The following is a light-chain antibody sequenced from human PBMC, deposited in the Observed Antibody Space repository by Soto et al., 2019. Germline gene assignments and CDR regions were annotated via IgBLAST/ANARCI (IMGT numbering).Light chain of an antibody. J-gene: IGKJ4*01. V-gene: IGKV3-15*01. CDR3: QQYNSWPLT. Sequence: EIVMTQSPATLSVSPGERATLSCRASQSVNSKLAWYQQKAGQPPRLLIYGASIRATGVPARFSGSGTEFTLTISSLQSEDFAVYYCQQYNSWPLTFGGGTKVDIK. CDR2: GAS. CDR1: QSVNSK.